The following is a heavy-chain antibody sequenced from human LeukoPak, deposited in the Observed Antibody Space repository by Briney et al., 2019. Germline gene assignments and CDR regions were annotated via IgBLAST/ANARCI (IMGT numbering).Heavy chain of an antibody. D-gene: IGHD6-6*01. J-gene: IGHJ4*02. V-gene: IGHV4-59*08. Sequence: SETLSLTCTVSGGSISSYYWHWIRQPPGKGLEWIGYIYHTGSTTYNPSLKRRVTISVDTSKNQFSLKLSSVTAADTAVYYCARREDSSALDYWGQGTLVSVCS. CDR1: GGSISSYY. CDR3: ARREDSSALDY. CDR2: IYHTGST.